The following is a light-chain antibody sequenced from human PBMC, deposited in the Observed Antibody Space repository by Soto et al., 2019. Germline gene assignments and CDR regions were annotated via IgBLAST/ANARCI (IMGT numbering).Light chain of an antibody. V-gene: IGLV2-8*01. CDR3: NSYAGSNNWV. Sequence: QSVLTQPPSASGSPGQSVTISCTGTNSDVGGYNYVSWYQHHPGKAPRLMIYEVSKRPSGVPDRFSGSKSANTASLTVSGLQAEDEADYYCNSYAGSNNWVFGGGTKVTVL. CDR1: NSDVGGYNY. CDR2: EVS. J-gene: IGLJ3*02.